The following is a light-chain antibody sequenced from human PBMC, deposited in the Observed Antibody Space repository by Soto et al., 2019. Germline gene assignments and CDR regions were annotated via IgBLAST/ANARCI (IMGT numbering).Light chain of an antibody. V-gene: IGKV3-15*01. CDR2: GAS. Sequence: EIVLTQSPGTLSLSPGERATLSCRASQSVSSSYLAWYQQKPGQAPRLLIYGASTRATGIPARFSGSGSGTEFTLTISSLQSEDYAVYYCHQYNNWPLWTFGQGTKVDIK. J-gene: IGKJ1*01. CDR3: HQYNNWPLWT. CDR1: QSVSSSY.